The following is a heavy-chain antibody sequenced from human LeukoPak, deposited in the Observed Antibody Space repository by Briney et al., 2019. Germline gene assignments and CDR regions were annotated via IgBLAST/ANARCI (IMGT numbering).Heavy chain of an antibody. J-gene: IGHJ3*02. V-gene: IGHV4-4*02. CDR2: VFQSGST. Sequence: SETLSLTCIVSGGSISSNNWWSWVRQPPGKGLEWIGEVFQSGSTNHNPSLESRVTMSVDKSKNQFSLRLSSVTAADTAVYYCARGGGMYYYDSSYNFYSGHDAFDIWGQGTMVTASS. CDR3: ARGGGMYYYDSSYNFYSGHDAFDI. D-gene: IGHD3-22*01. CDR1: GGSISSNNW.